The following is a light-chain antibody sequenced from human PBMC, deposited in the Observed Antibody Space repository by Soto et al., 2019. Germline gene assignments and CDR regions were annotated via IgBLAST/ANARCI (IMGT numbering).Light chain of an antibody. V-gene: IGKV1-27*01. CDR2: ATS. Sequence: DVQMTQYPSSLSAFVGDRVTITCRASQGIAPYLAWFQQKTGKVPKLLIYATSTLQSGVPSLFSGSVSGTDFTLTISSLQPEDVGTYYCQKYNRAPITFGGGTKVEIK. CDR3: QKYNRAPIT. J-gene: IGKJ4*01. CDR1: QGIAPY.